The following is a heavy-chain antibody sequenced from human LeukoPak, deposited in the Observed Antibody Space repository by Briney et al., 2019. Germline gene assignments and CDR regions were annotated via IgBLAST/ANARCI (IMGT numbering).Heavy chain of an antibody. J-gene: IGHJ3*02. CDR1: GFTFSSYG. Sequence: GRSLRLSCAASGFTFSSYGMHWVRQAPGKGLEYVSTISSNGGSTYYADSVKGRFTISRDNAKNTLYLQMNSLRAEDTAMYYCARDTPFVGDAFDIWGLGTMVTVSS. CDR3: ARDTPFVGDAFDI. D-gene: IGHD3-16*01. CDR2: ISSNGGST. V-gene: IGHV3-64*04.